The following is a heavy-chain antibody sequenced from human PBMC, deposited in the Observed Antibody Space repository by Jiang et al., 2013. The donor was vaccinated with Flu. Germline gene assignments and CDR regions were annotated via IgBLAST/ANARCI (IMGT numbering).Heavy chain of an antibody. CDR2: INPSGGST. V-gene: IGHV1-46*01. D-gene: IGHD2-21*02. CDR3: ARAASCGGDCYFFDS. Sequence: VQLVESGAEVKKPGASVKVSCKASGYTFTMYEIHWVRQAPGQGLEWMGLINPSGGSTGLAQEFQGRVDVTRDTSTSTVYMELNSLRSEDTAIYYCARAASCGGDCYFFDSWGQGTLVT. CDR1: GYTFTMYE. J-gene: IGHJ4*02.